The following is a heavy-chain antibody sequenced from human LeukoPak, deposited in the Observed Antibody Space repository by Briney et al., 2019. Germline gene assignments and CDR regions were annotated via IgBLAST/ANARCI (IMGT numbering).Heavy chain of an antibody. Sequence: TGGSLRLSCAASGFTFSSYAMSWVRQAPGKGLEWVSAISGSGGSTYYADSVKGRFTISRDNSKNTLYLQMNSLRAEDTAVYYCAKASMITFGGVIGHWGQGTLVTVSS. CDR1: GFTFSSYA. CDR2: ISGSGGST. J-gene: IGHJ5*02. V-gene: IGHV3-23*01. D-gene: IGHD3-16*01. CDR3: AKASMITFGGVIGH.